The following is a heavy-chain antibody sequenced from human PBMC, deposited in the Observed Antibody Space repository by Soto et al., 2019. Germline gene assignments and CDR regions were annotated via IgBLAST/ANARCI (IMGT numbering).Heavy chain of an antibody. CDR2: IYYSGST. Sequence: QVQLQESGPGLVKPSETLSLTCTVSGGSISSYYWSWIRQPPGKGLEWIGYIYYSGSTNYNPSLKSRVTISVDTSKKQFSLKLSSVTAADTAVYYCARETYYYDSSGYLNWFDPWGQGTLVTVSS. CDR3: ARETYYYDSSGYLNWFDP. J-gene: IGHJ5*02. V-gene: IGHV4-59*01. CDR1: GGSISSYY. D-gene: IGHD3-22*01.